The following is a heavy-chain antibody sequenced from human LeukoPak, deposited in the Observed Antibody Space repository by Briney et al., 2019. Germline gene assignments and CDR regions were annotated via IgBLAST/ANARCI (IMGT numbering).Heavy chain of an antibody. CDR2: IYSSGRT. Sequence: SETLSLTCTVSGGSMSGFEYYWGWIRQPPGKGLEWIGCIYSSGRTHYSPSLRSRVTISVDTARNQFSLKVASVIAADTAVYYCARRRGSGYYYMDVWGKGTPVTASS. V-gene: IGHV4-39*01. CDR1: GGSMSGFEYY. J-gene: IGHJ6*03. CDR3: ARRRGSGYYYMDV. D-gene: IGHD3-10*01.